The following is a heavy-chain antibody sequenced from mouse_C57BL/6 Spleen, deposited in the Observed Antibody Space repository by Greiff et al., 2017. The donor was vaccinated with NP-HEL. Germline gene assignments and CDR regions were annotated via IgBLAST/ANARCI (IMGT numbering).Heavy chain of an antibody. CDR3: TRLTTTVVAYYFDY. CDR2: IDPETGGT. D-gene: IGHD1-1*01. J-gene: IGHJ2*01. Sequence: VQLVESGAELVRPGASVTLSCKSSGYTFTDYEMHWVKQTPVHGLEWIGAIDPETGGTAYNQKFKGKAILTADKSSSTAYMELRSLTSEDSAVYYCTRLTTTVVAYYFDYWGQGTTLTVSS. V-gene: IGHV1-15*01. CDR1: GYTFTDYE.